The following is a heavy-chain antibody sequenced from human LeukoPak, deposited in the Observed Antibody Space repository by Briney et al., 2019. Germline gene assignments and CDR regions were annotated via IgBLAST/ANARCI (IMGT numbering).Heavy chain of an antibody. J-gene: IGHJ4*02. CDR2: IYYSGST. V-gene: IGHV4-39*01. Sequence: KPSETLSLTCTVSGGSISSSSYYWGWIRQPPGKGLEWIGSIYYSGSTYYNPSLKSRVTISVDTSKNQFSLKLSSVTAADTAVYYCARQTWIQLWLNWGQGTLVTVSP. CDR1: GGSISSSSYY. D-gene: IGHD5-18*01. CDR3: ARQTWIQLWLN.